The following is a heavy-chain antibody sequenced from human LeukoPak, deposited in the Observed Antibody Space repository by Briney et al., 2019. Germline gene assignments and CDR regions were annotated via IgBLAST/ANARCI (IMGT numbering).Heavy chain of an antibody. CDR3: ARDPVGGSTIFDY. J-gene: IGHJ4*02. D-gene: IGHD1-26*01. V-gene: IGHV6-1*01. CDR2: TYYRSKWYY. CDR1: GDSVSSNSDA. Sequence: SRTLSLTCAISGDSVSSNSDAWNWIRQSPSRGLEWLGRTYYRSKWYYDYAVAVKSRISINPDTSKNRFSLQLSSVTPEDTAVYYCARDPVGGSTIFDYWGQGTLVTVSS.